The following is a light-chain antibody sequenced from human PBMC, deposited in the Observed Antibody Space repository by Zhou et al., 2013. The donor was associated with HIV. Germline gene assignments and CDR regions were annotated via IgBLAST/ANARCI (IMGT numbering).Light chain of an antibody. Sequence: EIVLTQSPATLSLSPGERATLSCRASQSVSSYLAWYQQKPGQAPRLLIYDASNRATGIPARFSGSGSGTDFTLTISSLEPEDFAVYFCQQCGSSPKYTFGQGTKLEIK. CDR1: QSVSSY. J-gene: IGKJ2*01. CDR2: DAS. V-gene: IGKV3-11*01. CDR3: QQCGSSPKYT.